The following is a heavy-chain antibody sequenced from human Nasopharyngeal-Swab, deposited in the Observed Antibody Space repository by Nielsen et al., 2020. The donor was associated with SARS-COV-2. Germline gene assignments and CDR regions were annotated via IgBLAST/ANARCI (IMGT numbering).Heavy chain of an antibody. Sequence: SVKVSCKASGGTFSSYAISWVRQAPGQGLEWMGGIIPTFGTANYAQKFQGRVTITADESTSTAYMELSSLRSEDTAVYYCARVVPAALGGMDVWGQGTTVTVSS. D-gene: IGHD2-2*01. V-gene: IGHV1-69*13. CDR3: ARVVPAALGGMDV. CDR1: GGTFSSYA. CDR2: IIPTFGTA. J-gene: IGHJ6*02.